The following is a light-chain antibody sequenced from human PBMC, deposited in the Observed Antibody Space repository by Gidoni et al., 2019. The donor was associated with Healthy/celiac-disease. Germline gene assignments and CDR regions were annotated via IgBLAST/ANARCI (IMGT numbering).Light chain of an antibody. CDR2: GAS. CDR3: QQYTNWPQT. Sequence: EIVMTQSPATLSVSPGERATLSCRASQSVSSNLDWYQQKPGQAPRLLIYGASTSATGIPARFCGSGSGTEVSLTISSLQSEDFAVYYCQQYTNWPQTFGQGTKVEIK. V-gene: IGKV3-15*01. J-gene: IGKJ1*01. CDR1: QSVSSN.